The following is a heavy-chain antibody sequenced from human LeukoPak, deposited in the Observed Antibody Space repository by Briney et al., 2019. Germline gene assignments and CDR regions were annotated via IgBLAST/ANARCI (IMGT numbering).Heavy chain of an antibody. CDR1: GFIFTSSA. D-gene: IGHD3-3*02. Sequence: SVKVSCKASGFIFTSSAVQWVRQARGQRLEWIGWIVVGSGNTNYAQKFQERVTITRDMSTSTAYMELSSLRSEDTAVYYCAADLLGMSPQGNYYYYGMDVWGQGTTVTVSS. V-gene: IGHV1-58*01. CDR3: AADLLGMSPQGNYYYYGMDV. J-gene: IGHJ6*02. CDR2: IVVGSGNT.